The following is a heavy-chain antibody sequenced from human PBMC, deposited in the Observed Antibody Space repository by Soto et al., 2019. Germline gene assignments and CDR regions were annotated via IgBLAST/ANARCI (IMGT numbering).Heavy chain of an antibody. J-gene: IGHJ6*02. D-gene: IGHD6-19*01. CDR2: ISGSGGST. Sequence: PGGSLRLSCAASGFTFSSYAMSWVRQAPGKGLEWVSAISGSGGSTYYADSVKGRFTISRDNSKNTLYLQMNSLRAEDTAVYYCAKGWVDSSGWYEMYYYYYGMDVWGQGTTVTVSS. CDR3: AKGWVDSSGWYEMYYYYYGMDV. V-gene: IGHV3-23*01. CDR1: GFTFSSYA.